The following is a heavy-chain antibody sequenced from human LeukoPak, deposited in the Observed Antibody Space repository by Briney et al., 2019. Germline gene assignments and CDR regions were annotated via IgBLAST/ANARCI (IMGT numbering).Heavy chain of an antibody. CDR3: AREDNWYCDL. CDR1: GFTFSDYY. CDR2: ISTSSSYT. J-gene: IGHJ2*01. Sequence: PGGSLRLSCAASGFTFSDYYMSWIRQAPGKGLEWVSKISTSSSYTNYADSVKGRFTISRDNAKNSLYLQMNSLRAEDTAVYYCAREDNWYCDLWGRGTLVTVSS. V-gene: IGHV3-11*05.